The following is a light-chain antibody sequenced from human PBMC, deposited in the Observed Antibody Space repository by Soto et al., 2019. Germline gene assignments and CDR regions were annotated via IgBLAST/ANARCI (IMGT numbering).Light chain of an antibody. Sequence: EIVMTQSPATLSVSPGERATLSCRASQSVSSNLAWYQQKPGQAPRLLIYGASTRATGIPARFSGSGSGTEFTLTISSLQSEDFAVYYCQQYNNRPPWTFGXGTKX. CDR2: GAS. V-gene: IGKV3-15*01. CDR1: QSVSSN. J-gene: IGKJ1*01. CDR3: QQYNNRPPWT.